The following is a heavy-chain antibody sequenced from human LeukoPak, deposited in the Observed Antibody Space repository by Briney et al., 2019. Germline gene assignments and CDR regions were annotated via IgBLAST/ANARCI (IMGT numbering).Heavy chain of an antibody. J-gene: IGHJ3*02. Sequence: GGSLRLSCAASGFTFSSYSMTWVRQAPGKGLEWVSYISSSSSTIYYADSVKGRFTISRDNAKNSLYLQMNSLRAEDTAVYYCARPSIAVAGKEDAFDIWGQGTMVTVSS. CDR3: ARPSIAVAGKEDAFDI. V-gene: IGHV3-48*04. CDR1: GFTFSSYS. D-gene: IGHD6-19*01. CDR2: ISSSSSTI.